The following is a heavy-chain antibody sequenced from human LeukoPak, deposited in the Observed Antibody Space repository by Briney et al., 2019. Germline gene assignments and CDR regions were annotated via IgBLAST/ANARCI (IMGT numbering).Heavy chain of an antibody. CDR2: IYTSGST. Sequence: SQTLSLTCTLSGGSISSGSYYWSWIRQPAGKGLEWIGRIYTSGSTNYNPSLKSRVTISVDTSKNQFSLKLSSVTAADTAVYYCARGRFLTGNYYYYYMDVWGKGTTVTVSS. D-gene: IGHD7-27*01. CDR1: GGSISSGSYY. CDR3: ARGRFLTGNYYYYYMDV. V-gene: IGHV4-61*02. J-gene: IGHJ6*03.